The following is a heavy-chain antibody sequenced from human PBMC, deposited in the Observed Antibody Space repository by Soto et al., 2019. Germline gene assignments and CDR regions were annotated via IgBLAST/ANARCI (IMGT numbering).Heavy chain of an antibody. D-gene: IGHD3-22*01. CDR1: GDSMSSGSYY. Sequence: SETLSLTCSVSGDSMSSGSYYWSWIRQHPGKGLEWIGYIYNSGATYYNPSLKSRVTISVDTSKNQLSLKLSSVTAADTAVYYCARDADGGGYYYNYWGQGTMVTVSS. CDR2: IYNSGAT. CDR3: ARDADGGGYYYNY. J-gene: IGHJ4*02. V-gene: IGHV4-31*03.